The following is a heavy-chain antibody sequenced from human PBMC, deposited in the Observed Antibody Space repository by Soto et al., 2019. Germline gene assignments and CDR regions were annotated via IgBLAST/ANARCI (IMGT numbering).Heavy chain of an antibody. J-gene: IGHJ4*02. CDR1: GGSISSGEYY. D-gene: IGHD7-27*01. Sequence: QVQLQESGPGLVKPSQTLSLTCTVSGGSISSGEYYWSWIRQPPGKGLEWIGYIYYSGTIYYNPSLKCRVTISGDTSKNPFSLKLSSVTAADTDVYYCARGELGRDYYFDYWGQGTLVTVSS. V-gene: IGHV4-30-4*08. CDR2: IYYSGTI. CDR3: ARGELGRDYYFDY.